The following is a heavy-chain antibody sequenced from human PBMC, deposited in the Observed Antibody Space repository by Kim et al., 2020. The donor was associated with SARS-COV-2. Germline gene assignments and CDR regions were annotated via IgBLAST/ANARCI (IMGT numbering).Heavy chain of an antibody. V-gene: IGHV3-30*18. CDR3: AKESGDWSY. D-gene: IGHD3-10*01. CDR1: GFTFSSYG. J-gene: IGHJ4*02. Sequence: GGSLRLSCAASGFTFSSYGMHWVRQAPGKGLEWVAVISYDGSNKYYADSVKGRFTISRDNSKNTLYLQMNSLRAEDTAVYYCAKESGDWSYWGQGTLVTVSS. CDR2: ISYDGSNK.